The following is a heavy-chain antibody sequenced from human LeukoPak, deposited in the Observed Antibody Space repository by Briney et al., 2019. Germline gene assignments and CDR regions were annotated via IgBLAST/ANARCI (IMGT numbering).Heavy chain of an antibody. D-gene: IGHD3-10*01. CDR3: ARSVLWFGDLAY. V-gene: IGHV4-59*01. CDR1: DGSISDYY. Sequence: PSETLSLTCSVSDGSISDYYWNWLRQSPDKGLEGLGYVYHTGTTYYSPSLKSRVTILLDRSKNQFSLNLNSVTAADTAVYYCARSVLWFGDLAYWGQGILVTVSS. J-gene: IGHJ4*02. CDR2: VYHTGTT.